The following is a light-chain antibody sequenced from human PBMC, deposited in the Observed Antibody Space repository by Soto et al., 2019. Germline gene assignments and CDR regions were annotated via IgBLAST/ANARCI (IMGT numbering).Light chain of an antibody. J-gene: IGLJ2*01. Sequence: QSALTQPPSASGSPGQSVAISCTGTSSDVGGYNYVSWYQQHPGKAPKLMIYEVSKRPSGVPNRFSGSKSGNTASLTVSGLQTEDEAVYYCYSYAGSNNWGVFGGGTKLTDL. CDR2: EVS. CDR3: YSYAGSNNWGV. V-gene: IGLV2-8*01. CDR1: SSDVGGYNY.